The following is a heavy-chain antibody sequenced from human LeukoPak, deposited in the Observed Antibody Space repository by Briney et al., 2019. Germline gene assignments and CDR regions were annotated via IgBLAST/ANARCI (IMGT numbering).Heavy chain of an antibody. J-gene: IGHJ4*02. CDR1: GGSFSSYA. D-gene: IGHD3-10*01. CDR3: ASSMVRPYYFDY. CDR2: IIPIFGTA. Sequence: SVKVSCKASGGSFSSYAISWVRQAPGQGLEWMGGIIPIFGTANYAQKFQGRVTITTDESTSTAYMELSSLRSEDTAVYYCASSMVRPYYFDYWGQGTLVTVSS. V-gene: IGHV1-69*05.